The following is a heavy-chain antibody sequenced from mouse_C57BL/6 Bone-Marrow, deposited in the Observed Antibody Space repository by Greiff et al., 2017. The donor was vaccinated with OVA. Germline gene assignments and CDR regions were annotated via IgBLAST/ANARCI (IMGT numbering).Heavy chain of an antibody. Sequence: EVKLMESGGDLVKPGGSLKLSCAASGFTFSSYGMSWVRQTPDKRLEWVATISSGGSYTYYPDSVKGRFTISRDNAKNTLYLQMSSLKSEDTAMYYCARPQTAQAPFAYWGRGTLVTVSA. D-gene: IGHD3-2*02. CDR3: ARPQTAQAPFAY. CDR2: ISSGGSYT. CDR1: GFTFSSYG. V-gene: IGHV5-6*01. J-gene: IGHJ3*01.